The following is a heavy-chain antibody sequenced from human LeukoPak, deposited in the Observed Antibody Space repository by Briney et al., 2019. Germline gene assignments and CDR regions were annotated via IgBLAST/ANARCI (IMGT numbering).Heavy chain of an antibody. D-gene: IGHD4-11*01. CDR3: ARELQGYYYYMDV. CDR1: GGSISSSSYY. J-gene: IGHJ6*03. Sequence: PSETLSLTCTVSGGSISSSSYYWGWIRQPPGKGLEWIGSIYYSGSTYYNPSLKSRVTISVDTSKNQFSLKLSSVTAADTAVYYCARELQGYYYYMDVWGKGTTVTVSS. V-gene: IGHV4-39*07. CDR2: IYYSGST.